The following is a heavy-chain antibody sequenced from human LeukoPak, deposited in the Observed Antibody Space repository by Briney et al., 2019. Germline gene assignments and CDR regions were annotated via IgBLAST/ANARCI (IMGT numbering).Heavy chain of an antibody. D-gene: IGHD3-22*01. V-gene: IGHV4-39*07. CDR1: GGSISSSSYY. J-gene: IGHJ3*02. CDR3: ARDATMIVVVIEHAFDI. Sequence: NPSETLSLTCTVSGGSISSSSYYWGWIRQPPGKGLEWIGSIYYSGSTYYNPSLKSRVTISVDTSKNQFSLKLSSVTAADTAVYYCARDATMIVVVIEHAFDIWGQGTMVTVSS. CDR2: IYYSGST.